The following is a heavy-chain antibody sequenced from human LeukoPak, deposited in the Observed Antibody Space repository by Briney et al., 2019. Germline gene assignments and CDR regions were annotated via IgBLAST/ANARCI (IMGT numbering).Heavy chain of an antibody. CDR1: GFTFSSYG. CDR2: IRYDGSNK. Sequence: PGGSLRLSCAASGFTFSSYGMHWVRQAPGKGLEWVAFIRYDGSNKFYADSVKGRFTISRDNSKNTLFLQMNSLRTEDTALYYCAKGVSSPHLYYSDYWGQGTLVTVSS. CDR3: AKGVSSPHLYYSDY. V-gene: IGHV3-30*02. J-gene: IGHJ4*02.